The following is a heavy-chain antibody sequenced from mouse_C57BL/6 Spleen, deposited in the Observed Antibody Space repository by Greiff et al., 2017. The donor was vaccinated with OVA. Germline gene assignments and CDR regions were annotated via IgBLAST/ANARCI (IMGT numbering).Heavy chain of an antibody. Sequence: EVKLVESGGGLVKPGGSLKLSCAASGFTFSSYAMSWVRQTPEKRLEWVATISDGGSYTYYPDNVKGRFTISRDNAKNNLYLQMSHLKSEDTAMYYCARGRTYYSNYGYAMDYWGQGTSVTVSS. CDR3: ARGRTYYSNYGYAMDY. CDR2: ISDGGSYT. V-gene: IGHV5-4*03. D-gene: IGHD2-5*01. CDR1: GFTFSSYA. J-gene: IGHJ4*01.